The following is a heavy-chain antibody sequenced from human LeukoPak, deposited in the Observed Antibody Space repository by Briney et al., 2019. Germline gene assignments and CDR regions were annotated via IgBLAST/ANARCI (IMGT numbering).Heavy chain of an antibody. Sequence: SETLSLTCTVSGGSISSYYWSWIRQPPGKGLEWIGYSYYSGSTNYNPSLKSRVTISVDTSKNQFSLKLSSVTAADTAMYFCARHIHSNYKSGWFFDLWGRGTLVTVSS. CDR3: ARHIHSNYKSGWFFDL. CDR1: GGSISSYY. D-gene: IGHD4-11*01. V-gene: IGHV4-59*08. CDR2: SYYSGST. J-gene: IGHJ2*01.